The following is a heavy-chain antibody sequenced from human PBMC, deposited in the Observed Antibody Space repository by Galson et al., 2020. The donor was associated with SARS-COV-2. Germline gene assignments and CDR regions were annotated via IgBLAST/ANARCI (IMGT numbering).Heavy chain of an antibody. CDR1: GFTFSSYW. Sequence: GGSLRLSCAASGFTFSSYWMSWVRQAPGKGLEWVANIKQAGSEKYYVDSVKGRFTISRDNAKNSLCLQMNSLRAEDTAVYYCAKGYCSSTSCYAAVVDYWGQGTLVSVSS. CDR2: IKQAGSEK. D-gene: IGHD2-2*01. CDR3: AKGYCSSTSCYAAVVDY. J-gene: IGHJ4*02. V-gene: IGHV3-7*01.